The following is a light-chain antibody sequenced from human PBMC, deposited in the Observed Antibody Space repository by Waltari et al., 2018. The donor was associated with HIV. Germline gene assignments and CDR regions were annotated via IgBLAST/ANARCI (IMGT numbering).Light chain of an antibody. Sequence: DIVMTQSPDSLAVSLGERATINCKSSQSVLYSSNNKNYLAWYQQKPGQPPRLLIYWASTRESGVPDRFSGSGSGTDFTLTISSLQAEDVAIYYCQQFYGNPWTFAKGPRWKSN. CDR3: QQFYGNPWT. V-gene: IGKV4-1*01. CDR2: WAS. J-gene: IGKJ1*01. CDR1: QSVLYSSNNKNY.